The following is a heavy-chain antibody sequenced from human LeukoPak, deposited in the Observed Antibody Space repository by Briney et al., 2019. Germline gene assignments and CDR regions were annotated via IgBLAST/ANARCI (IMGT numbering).Heavy chain of an antibody. Sequence: PGGSLRLSCTVSGFTFSSYGMHWVRQAPGKGLESVAVISYDGSNKYYADSVKGRFTISRDNSKDTLYLQMHSLRPEDTAMYYCAKGQRPPYGSGTYYFDYWGQGTLVTVSS. D-gene: IGHD3-10*01. CDR1: GFTFSSYG. CDR2: ISYDGSNK. J-gene: IGHJ4*02. V-gene: IGHV3-30*18. CDR3: AKGQRPPYGSGTYYFDY.